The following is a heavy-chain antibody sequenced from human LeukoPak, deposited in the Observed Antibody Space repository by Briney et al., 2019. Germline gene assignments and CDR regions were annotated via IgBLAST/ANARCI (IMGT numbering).Heavy chain of an antibody. J-gene: IGHJ3*02. CDR3: ARDINYSRSGRYFMDAFDM. D-gene: IGHD3-10*01. CDR2: IKQDGSEK. V-gene: IGHV3-7*04. Sequence: GGSLRLSCAASGFMFSNYWMNWVRQSPGKGLEWVASIKQDGSEKYYVDSVKGRFTISRDNSKNSLHLQMHSLRAEDTAVYYCARDINYSRSGRYFMDAFDMWGLGTMVTVYS. CDR1: GFMFSNYW.